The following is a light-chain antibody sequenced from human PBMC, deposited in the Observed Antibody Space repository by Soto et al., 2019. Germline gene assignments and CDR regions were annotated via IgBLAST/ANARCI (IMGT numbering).Light chain of an antibody. CDR3: CSKTSTNTLV. CDR2: EVH. J-gene: IGLJ3*02. CDR1: SSDVGGYKY. V-gene: IGLV2-14*01. Sequence: QSALTQPASVSGSPGQSITIPCTGTSSDVGGYKYVSWYQQVPGKVPKLIIFEVHNRPSGISNRFSGSKFGNTASLTISGLQPEDEGDYYCCSKTSTNTLVFGGGTKVTVL.